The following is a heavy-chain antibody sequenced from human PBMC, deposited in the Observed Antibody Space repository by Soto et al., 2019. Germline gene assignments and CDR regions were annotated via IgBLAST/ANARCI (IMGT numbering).Heavy chain of an antibody. J-gene: IGHJ6*02. CDR2: IMPVFRRP. V-gene: IGHV1-69*12. CDR3: ARDKDRPQLGGNYYYILDV. CDR1: GGTFRTSA. Sequence: QVQLVQSGAEVKKPGSSVKVSCKASGGTFRTSAISWVRQAPGQGLEWVGGIMPVFRRPKYAQNFQGRVTSTADESTSTADMELSSLRSDDTAVYYCARDKDRPQLGGNYYYILDVWGQGTAVTVSS. D-gene: IGHD3-3*02.